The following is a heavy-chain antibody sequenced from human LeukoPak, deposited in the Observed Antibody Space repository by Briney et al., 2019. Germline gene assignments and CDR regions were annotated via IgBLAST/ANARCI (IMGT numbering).Heavy chain of an antibody. CDR2: INHLGSA. D-gene: IGHD5-12*01. Sequence: SETLSLTCSVSGYSITSTSFWAWIRPTPGKGLEWIGSINHLGSAYYNPSLESRVTISVDTSKNHFSLHLTSVTAADTAVYYCAREDGSSGYDDFWGQGTLVTVSS. J-gene: IGHJ4*02. CDR3: AREDGSSGYDDF. V-gene: IGHV4-38-2*02. CDR1: GYSITSTSF.